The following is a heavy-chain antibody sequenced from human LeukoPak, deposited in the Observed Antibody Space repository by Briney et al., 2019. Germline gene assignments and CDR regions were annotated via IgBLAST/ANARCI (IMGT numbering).Heavy chain of an antibody. V-gene: IGHV3-23*01. CDR3: AKGGYDLCY. CDR1: GFTFSSYA. J-gene: IGHJ4*01. Sequence: PGGSLRLSCAASGFTFSSYAMSWVRQAPGKGLEWVSDISGSGGSTYYADSVKGRFTISRDNSKNTLYLQMNSLRAEDSAVDESAKGGYDLCYWGQGTLVTVSS. D-gene: IGHD5-12*01. CDR2: ISGSGGST.